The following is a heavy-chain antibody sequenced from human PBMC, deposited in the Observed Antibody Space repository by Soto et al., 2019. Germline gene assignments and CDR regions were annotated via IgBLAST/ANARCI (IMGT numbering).Heavy chain of an antibody. J-gene: IGHJ4*02. CDR3: AKSRGAGGHFDY. CDR1: GFTFSSYA. CDR2: VSIGGST. Sequence: DVQLLESGGGLVQPEGSLRLSCAASGFTFSSYAMGWVRQGPGKGLEWVAVVSIGGSTHYADSVRGRFTISRDNSKNTLSLQKKSLTAEDTAVYFCAKSRGAGGHFDYWGQGALVTVSS. V-gene: IGHV3-23*01. D-gene: IGHD2-15*01.